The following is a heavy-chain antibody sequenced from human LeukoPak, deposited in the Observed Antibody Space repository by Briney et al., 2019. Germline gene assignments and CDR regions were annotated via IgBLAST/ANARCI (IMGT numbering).Heavy chain of an antibody. D-gene: IGHD3-9*01. CDR2: ISSSGSTM. V-gene: IGHV3-48*03. CDR3: APDYDILTGTETIFDY. Sequence: GGSLRLSCAASGFTFSSYEMNWVRQAPGKGLEWVSYISSSGSTMYYADSVKGRFTISRGNSKNTLYLQMNSLRAEDTAVYYCAPDYDILTGTETIFDYWGQGTLVTVSS. CDR1: GFTFSSYE. J-gene: IGHJ4*02.